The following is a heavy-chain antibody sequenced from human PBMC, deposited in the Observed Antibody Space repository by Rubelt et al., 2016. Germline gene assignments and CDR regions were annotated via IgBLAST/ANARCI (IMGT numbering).Heavy chain of an antibody. J-gene: IGHJ4*02. CDR1: GGSFSGYY. V-gene: IGHV4-34*01. D-gene: IGHD6-19*01. CDR2: INHSGST. Sequence: QVQLQQWGAGLLKPSETLSLTCAVYGGSFSGYYWSWIRQPPGKGLEWIGEINHSGSTNYNPSLKCRVTVSVDTSKNHFSLKLTSVTAADTAVYYCARGGWYLESPFDYWGQGTLVTVSS. CDR3: ARGGWYLESPFDY.